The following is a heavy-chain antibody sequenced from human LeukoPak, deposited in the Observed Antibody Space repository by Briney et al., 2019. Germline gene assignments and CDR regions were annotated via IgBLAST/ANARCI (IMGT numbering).Heavy chain of an antibody. CDR1: GFTFSSYS. CDR3: ATTPTRITIFGVVKGDIDY. D-gene: IGHD3-3*01. J-gene: IGHJ4*02. CDR2: INHSGST. Sequence: GSLRLSCAASGFTFSSYSMNWVRQPPGKGLEWIGEINHSGSTNYNPSLKSRVTISVDASKNQFSLKLSSVTAADTAVYYCATTPTRITIFGVVKGDIDYWGQGTLVTVSS. V-gene: IGHV4-34*08.